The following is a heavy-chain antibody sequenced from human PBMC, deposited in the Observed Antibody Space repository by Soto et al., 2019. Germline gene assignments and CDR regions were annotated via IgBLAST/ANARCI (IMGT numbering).Heavy chain of an antibody. Sequence: PGGSRRLSCAASGFTFSSYAMHWVRQAPGKGLEWVAVISYDGSNKYYADSVKGRFTISRDNSKNTLYLQMNSLRAEDTAVYYCARESATMGRDYYYYGMDVWGQGTTVTVSS. V-gene: IGHV3-30-3*01. CDR3: ARESATMGRDYYYYGMDV. CDR1: GFTFSSYA. D-gene: IGHD5-12*01. CDR2: ISYDGSNK. J-gene: IGHJ6*02.